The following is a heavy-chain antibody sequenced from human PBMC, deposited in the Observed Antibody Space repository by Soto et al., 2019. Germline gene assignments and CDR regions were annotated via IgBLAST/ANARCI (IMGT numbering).Heavy chain of an antibody. J-gene: IGHJ6*02. CDR3: AGDKDRQQLGGNYYYIMDV. CDR1: GGTFSSSA. D-gene: IGHD3-3*02. V-gene: IGHV1-69*12. Sequence: QVQLVQSGAEVKKPGSSVKVSCKASGGTFSSSAFNWVRQAPGQGLEWMGGIMPIFRTADYAQKFQGRVTITADESTSTAYMELSSLSSEATGVYYCAGDKDRQQLGGNYYYIMDVWGQGTTVTVSS. CDR2: IMPIFRTA.